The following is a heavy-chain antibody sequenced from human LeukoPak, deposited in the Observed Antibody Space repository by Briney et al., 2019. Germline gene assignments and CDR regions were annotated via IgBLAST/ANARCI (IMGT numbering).Heavy chain of an antibody. CDR3: ASWPVGWYGEDS. Sequence: GGSLRLSCAASGFTFDDYGMSWVRQAPGKGLEWVSAISGSGGSTYYADSVKGRFTISRDNSKNTLYLQMNSLRAEDTAVYYCASWPVGWYGEDSWGQGTLVTVSS. D-gene: IGHD6-19*01. J-gene: IGHJ4*02. CDR2: ISGSGGST. CDR1: GFTFDDYG. V-gene: IGHV3-23*01.